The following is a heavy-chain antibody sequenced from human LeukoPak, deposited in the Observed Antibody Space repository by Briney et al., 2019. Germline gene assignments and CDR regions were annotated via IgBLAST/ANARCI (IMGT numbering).Heavy chain of an antibody. D-gene: IGHD5-24*01. CDR1: GFTFSSYW. Sequence: PGGSLRLSCAASGFTFSSYWMSWVRQAPGKGLEWVANIKQDGSEKYYVDSVKGRFTISRDNAKNSLYLQMNSLRAEDTAVHYCARIARGVATIFFDYWGQGTLVTVSS. CDR2: IKQDGSEK. V-gene: IGHV3-7*01. J-gene: IGHJ4*02. CDR3: ARIARGVATIFFDY.